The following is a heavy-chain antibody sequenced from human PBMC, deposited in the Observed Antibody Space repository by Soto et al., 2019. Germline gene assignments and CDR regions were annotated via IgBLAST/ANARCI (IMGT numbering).Heavy chain of an antibody. CDR3: ARHIAVSGTRGFDF. CDR1: GGSISTNW. CDR2: IYHSGRT. V-gene: IGHV4-4*02. Sequence: QVQLQESGPGLMKPSGTLSLTCAVSGGSISTNWWSWVRQPPEKGLEWIGEIYHSGRTNYNPSLENRVTMSVDKSRNHLSLILNSVTAADTAVYYCARHIAVSGTRGFDFWGQGTLVTVSS. D-gene: IGHD6-19*01. J-gene: IGHJ4*02.